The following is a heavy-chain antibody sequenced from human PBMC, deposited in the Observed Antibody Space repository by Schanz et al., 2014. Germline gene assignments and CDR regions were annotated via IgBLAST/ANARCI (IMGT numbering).Heavy chain of an antibody. CDR1: GYTLKDHA. J-gene: IGHJ5*02. V-gene: IGHV1-3*01. D-gene: IGHD6-13*01. CDR2: SNPANGNT. CDR3: ARDLIAAAESGFGP. Sequence: QVQLVQSGTEVKKPGASVKVSCQASGYTLKDHAMHWVRQAPGQSLEWLGWSNPANGNTHYSPRLNGRVSITSDTAASTVYLQFSSLKSDDTAVYYCARDLIAAAESGFGPWGQGTPITVSS.